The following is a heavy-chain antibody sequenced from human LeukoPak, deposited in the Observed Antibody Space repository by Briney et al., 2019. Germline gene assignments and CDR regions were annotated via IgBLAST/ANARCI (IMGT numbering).Heavy chain of an antibody. V-gene: IGHV3-7*04. CDR2: IKQDRSEK. J-gene: IGHJ4*02. CDR3: ARGLASGYPPVPFDD. D-gene: IGHD3-3*01. Sequence: GGSLRLSCAASGFTFTNYWMSWVRQAPGKGLELVANIKQDRSEKYYVDSVKGRFTISRDNAKNSLYLQMNSLRAEDTAVYYCARGLASGYPPVPFDDWGQGTLVIVSS. CDR1: GFTFTNYW.